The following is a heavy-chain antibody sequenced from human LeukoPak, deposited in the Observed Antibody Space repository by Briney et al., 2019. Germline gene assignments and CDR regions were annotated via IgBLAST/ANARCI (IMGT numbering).Heavy chain of an antibody. CDR1: GFTFSSYW. J-gene: IGHJ4*02. CDR3: ARARALYSSGWYGLFDY. V-gene: IGHV3-7*01. CDR2: IKQDGSEK. D-gene: IGHD6-19*01. Sequence: GGSLRLSCAASGFTFSSYWMSWVRQTPGKGLELVANIKQDGSEKYYVDSVKGRFTISRDNAKNSLYLQMNSLRAEDAAVYYCARARALYSSGWYGLFDYWGQGTLVTVSS.